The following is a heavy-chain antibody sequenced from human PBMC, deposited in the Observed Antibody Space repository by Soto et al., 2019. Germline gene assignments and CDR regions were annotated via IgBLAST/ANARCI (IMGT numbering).Heavy chain of an antibody. CDR1: GGTFTNYT. Sequence: QVQLVQSGAEVKKPGSSVKVSCKSSGGTFTNYTITWVRQAPGQGLEWMGRIIPILDVANYAQKFQGRVKIKADKYTSTAYMELRSLRSEDKDVYYGAPLDVMTTVTRGVDYWGQGTLVTVSS. D-gene: IGHD4-17*01. J-gene: IGHJ4*02. CDR2: IIPILDVA. V-gene: IGHV1-69*02. CDR3: APLDVMTTVTRGVDY.